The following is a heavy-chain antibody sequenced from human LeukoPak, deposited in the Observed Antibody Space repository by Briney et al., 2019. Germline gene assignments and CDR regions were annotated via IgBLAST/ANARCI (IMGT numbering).Heavy chain of an antibody. CDR3: VDCPSDCLFFHS. CDR1: GFTFDRFT. Sequence: GGSLRPSCAASGFTFDRFTIHWVRQTPGKGLEWVSLINRRGHTFYADSVKGRFTISRDNSRNSVFLQMNSLRPEDTALAKEVDCPSDCLFFHSWGQGTLVTVSS. CDR2: INRRGHT. J-gene: IGHJ4*02. V-gene: IGHV3-43*01. D-gene: IGHD2-21*02.